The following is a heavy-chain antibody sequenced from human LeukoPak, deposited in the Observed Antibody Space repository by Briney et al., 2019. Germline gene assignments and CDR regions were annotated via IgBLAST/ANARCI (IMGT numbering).Heavy chain of an antibody. V-gene: IGHV4-59*08. Sequence: PSETLSLTCTVSGGSITSYYGSWVRQPPGKGLEWIGHIYYSGSTNYNPSLKSRGTISVDKSKSQFSLKQKYVTAAATAVYYCARWSYCSGFYYFDYWGQGTLVTVSS. CDR3: ARWSYCSGFYYFDY. D-gene: IGHD2-15*01. J-gene: IGHJ4*02. CDR2: IYYSGST. CDR1: GGSITSYY.